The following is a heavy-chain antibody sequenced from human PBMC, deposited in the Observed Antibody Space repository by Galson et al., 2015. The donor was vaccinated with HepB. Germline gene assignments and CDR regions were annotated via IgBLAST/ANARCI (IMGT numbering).Heavy chain of an antibody. Sequence: SLRLSCAASGFAFPTYNMHWVRQAPGKGLEWVSSISSRSDYRFYADSVKDRFTISRDNTKNSLYLQITNLRAEDTAMYYCGANWDSNYWGRGTLVTVSS. CDR2: ISSRSDYR. D-gene: IGHD1-7*01. CDR3: GANWDSNY. V-gene: IGHV3-21*03. J-gene: IGHJ4*02. CDR1: GFAFPTYN.